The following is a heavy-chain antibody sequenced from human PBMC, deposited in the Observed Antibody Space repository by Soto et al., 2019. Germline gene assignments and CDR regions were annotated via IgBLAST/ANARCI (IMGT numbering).Heavy chain of an antibody. D-gene: IGHD3-9*01. Sequence: GASVTVSCKASGYTFTSYYMHWVRQATGQGLEWMGIINPSGGSTSYAQKFQGRVTMTRDTSTSTVYMELSSLRSEDTAVYYCARDRLRYFDWSPGPHWFDPWGQGTLVTVSS. J-gene: IGHJ5*02. V-gene: IGHV1-46*01. CDR1: GYTFTSYY. CDR2: INPSGGST. CDR3: ARDRLRYFDWSPGPHWFDP.